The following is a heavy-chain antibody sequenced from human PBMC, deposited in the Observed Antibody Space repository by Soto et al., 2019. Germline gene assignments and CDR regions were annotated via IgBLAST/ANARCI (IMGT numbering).Heavy chain of an antibody. CDR3: AREVAAAGDY. CDR1: GGSISTSSYY. J-gene: IGHJ4*02. D-gene: IGHD6-13*01. CDR2: IYYSGST. Sequence: SETLSLTCTVSGGSISTSSYYWGWIRQPPGKGLEWIGSIYYSGSTYYNPSLESRVTISVDTSKNQFSLKLSSVTAADTAVYYCAREVAAAGDYWGQGTLVTVSS. V-gene: IGHV4-39*02.